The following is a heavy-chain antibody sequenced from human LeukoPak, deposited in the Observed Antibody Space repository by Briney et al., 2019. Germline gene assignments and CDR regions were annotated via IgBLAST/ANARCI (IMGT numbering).Heavy chain of an antibody. D-gene: IGHD3-10*01. CDR2: VGTAGDT. CDR3: ARGYYGSANY. V-gene: IGHV3-13*04. CDR1: GFIFSSYD. Sequence: GGSLRLSCAASGFIFSSYDMHWVRLSTGKGLEWVSLVGTAGDTYYADSVKGRFTISRENAKNSLYLQMNSLRAGDTAVYYCARGYYGSANYWGQGTLVTVSS. J-gene: IGHJ4*02.